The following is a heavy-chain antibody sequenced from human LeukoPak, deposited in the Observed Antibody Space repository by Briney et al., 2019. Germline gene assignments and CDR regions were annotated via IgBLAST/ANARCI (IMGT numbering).Heavy chain of an antibody. V-gene: IGHV1-2*02. J-gene: IGHJ6*03. CDR1: GYTFTGYY. D-gene: IGHD6-13*01. CDR3: ARESLAIKQQLGFDYYYYMDV. Sequence: ASVKVSCKASGYTFTGYYMHWVRQAPGQGLEWMGWIHPNSGGTNYAQKFQGRVTMTRDTSISTAYMELSRLRSDDTAVYYCARESLAIKQQLGFDYYYYMDVWGKGTTVTISS. CDR2: IHPNSGGT.